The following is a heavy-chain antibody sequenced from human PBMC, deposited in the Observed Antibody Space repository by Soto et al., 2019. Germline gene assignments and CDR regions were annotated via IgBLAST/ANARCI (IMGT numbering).Heavy chain of an antibody. V-gene: IGHV3-23*01. CDR3: AKDRGGGWVIDY. Sequence: EVLLLQSGGGLAQPGASLTLSCATSGFILSRHAMSWVRQAPGKGLDWVSVIGYRTTDTYYADSVKGRFTISRDESKNTVYLQMNNLRVDDTAVYYCAKDRGGGWVIDYWGQGTLVTVSS. CDR2: IGYRTTDT. J-gene: IGHJ4*02. CDR1: GFILSRHA. D-gene: IGHD6-19*01.